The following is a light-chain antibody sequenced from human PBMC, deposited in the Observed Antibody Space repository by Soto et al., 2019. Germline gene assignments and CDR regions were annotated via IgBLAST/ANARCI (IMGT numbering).Light chain of an antibody. CDR3: QQSYSNSIFT. Sequence: DIQMTQSPSSLSASVGDRVTITCRASQSISSYLNWYQQKPGKAPKLLIYAASSLQSGVPSRFSGSGSGTDFTLTISSLQPEDFATYYCQQSYSNSIFTLGPGTKVDIK. J-gene: IGKJ3*01. V-gene: IGKV1-39*01. CDR2: AAS. CDR1: QSISSY.